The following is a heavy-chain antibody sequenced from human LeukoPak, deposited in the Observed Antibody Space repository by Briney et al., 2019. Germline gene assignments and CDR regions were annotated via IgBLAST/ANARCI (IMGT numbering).Heavy chain of an antibody. Sequence: SETLSLTCTVSGGSVSSSSYYWGWIRQPPGKGLEWIGSIYYSGSTYYNPSLTSRVTISVDMSKNQFSLKLSSVTAADTAVYYCARHVSDSNFYYYYYMDVWGKGTTVTVSS. V-gene: IGHV4-39*01. J-gene: IGHJ6*03. CDR1: GGSVSSSSYY. CDR3: ARHVSDSNFYYYYYMDV. CDR2: IYYSGST. D-gene: IGHD4-11*01.